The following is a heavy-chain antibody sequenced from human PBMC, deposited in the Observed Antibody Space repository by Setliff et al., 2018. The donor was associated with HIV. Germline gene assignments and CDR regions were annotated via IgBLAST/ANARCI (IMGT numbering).Heavy chain of an antibody. CDR3: ARRGSYSSPETL. V-gene: IGHV4-4*09. D-gene: IGHD1-26*01. CDR1: GGSITNYY. CDR2: IYTSGST. J-gene: IGHJ4*02. Sequence: KPSETLSLTCTVSGGSITNYYWSWIRQPPGKGLQWIGYIYTSGSTNYNPSLKSRVTISVDTSKNQFSLKVSSVTAADTAVCYCARRGSYSSPETLWGQGTLVTVSS.